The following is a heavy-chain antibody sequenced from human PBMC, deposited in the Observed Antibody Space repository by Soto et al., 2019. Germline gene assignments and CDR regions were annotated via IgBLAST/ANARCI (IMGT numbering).Heavy chain of an antibody. CDR3: ESGGLSSGYSPG. J-gene: IGHJ1*01. V-gene: IGHV1-69*02. CDR1: GGTFSSYT. Sequence: QVQLVQSGAEVKKPGSSVKVSCKASGGTFSSYTISWVRQAPGQGLEWMGRIIPILGIANYAQKFQGRVTITADKSTSTAYMELSSLRSEDTAVYYCESGGLSSGYSPGWGQGTLVTVSS. D-gene: IGHD3-22*01. CDR2: IIPILGIA.